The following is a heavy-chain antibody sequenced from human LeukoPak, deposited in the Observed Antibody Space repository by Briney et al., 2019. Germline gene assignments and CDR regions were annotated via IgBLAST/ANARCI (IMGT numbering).Heavy chain of an antibody. D-gene: IGHD2-2*01. CDR2: IYYDGSEK. J-gene: IGHJ3*01. Sequence: QPGGSLRLSCAASGLTFSTSAMHWVRQAPGKGLQWVAVIYYDGSEKYYADSVKGRFTISRDDSKNTLYLHMNSLRADDTAMYHCAKDISVVVVPGDVFDVWGQGTMVTVSS. CDR1: GLTFSTSA. V-gene: IGHV3-33*06. CDR3: AKDISVVVVPGDVFDV.